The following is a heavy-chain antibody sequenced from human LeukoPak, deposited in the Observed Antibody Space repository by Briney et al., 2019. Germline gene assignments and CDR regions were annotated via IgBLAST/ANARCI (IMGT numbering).Heavy chain of an antibody. J-gene: IGHJ4*02. CDR1: GGTFSSYA. CDR3: ARAWRGYSYGFPFDY. Sequence: SVEVSCKASGGTFSSYAISWVRQAPGQGLEWMGGIIPIFGTANYAQKFQGRVTITTDESTSTAYMELSSLRSEDTAVYYCARAWRGYSYGFPFDYWGQGTLVTVSS. D-gene: IGHD5-18*01. CDR2: IIPIFGTA. V-gene: IGHV1-69*05.